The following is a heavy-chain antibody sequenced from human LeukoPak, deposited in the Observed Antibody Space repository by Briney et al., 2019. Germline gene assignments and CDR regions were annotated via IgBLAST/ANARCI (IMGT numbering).Heavy chain of an antibody. D-gene: IGHD3-22*01. V-gene: IGHV1-2*02. J-gene: IGHJ5*02. CDR1: GYTFTGYY. CDR2: INPNSGGT. Sequence: GASVKVSCKASGYTFTGYYMHWVRQAPGQGLEWMGWINPNSGGTNYAQKFQGRVTMTRDTSISTAYMELSSLRSEGTAVYYCARAGEGAFYYDSSGYPAWGQGTLVTVSS. CDR3: ARAGEGAFYYDSSGYPA.